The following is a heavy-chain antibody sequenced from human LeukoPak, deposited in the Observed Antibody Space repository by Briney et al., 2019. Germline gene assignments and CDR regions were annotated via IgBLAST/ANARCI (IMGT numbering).Heavy chain of an antibody. J-gene: IGHJ4*02. CDR3: ARYSRIAVAGTGSFDY. Sequence: SETLSLTCTVSGDSISNYYWIWIRQPPGKRLEWIGYIYYSGSTNYNPSLKSRVSMSLDTSKNQFSLKLSSVTAADTAVYYCARYSRIAVAGTGSFDYWGQGTLVTVSS. CDR2: IYYSGST. D-gene: IGHD6-19*01. V-gene: IGHV4-59*08. CDR1: GDSISNYY.